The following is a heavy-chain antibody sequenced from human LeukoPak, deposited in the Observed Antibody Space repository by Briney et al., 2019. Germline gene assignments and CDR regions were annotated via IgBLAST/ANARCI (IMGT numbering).Heavy chain of an antibody. CDR2: ISGSGGST. Sequence: PGGSLRLSCAASGFTFSSYAMSWVRKAPGKGLEWVSAISGSGGSTYYADSVKGRFTISRDNSKNTLYLQMNSLRAEDTAVYYCAKDYSSTYYFDYWGQGTLVTVSS. D-gene: IGHD4-4*01. J-gene: IGHJ4*02. CDR1: GFTFSSYA. CDR3: AKDYSSTYYFDY. V-gene: IGHV3-23*01.